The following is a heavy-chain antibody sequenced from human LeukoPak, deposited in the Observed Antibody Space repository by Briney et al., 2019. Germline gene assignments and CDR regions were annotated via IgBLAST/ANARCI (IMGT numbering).Heavy chain of an antibody. V-gene: IGHV4-38-2*02. CDR1: GYSISSGYY. D-gene: IGHD3-22*01. CDR2: IYHSGRT. Sequence: SESLSLTCTVSGYSISSGYYWGWLRQPPGKGLEWIGSIYHSGRTYYNPSLKSRVTISVDTSKNQFSLQLSSVTAADTALYYCATQYYDSSGRPYYFDYWGQGTLVTVSS. J-gene: IGHJ4*02. CDR3: ATQYYDSSGRPYYFDY.